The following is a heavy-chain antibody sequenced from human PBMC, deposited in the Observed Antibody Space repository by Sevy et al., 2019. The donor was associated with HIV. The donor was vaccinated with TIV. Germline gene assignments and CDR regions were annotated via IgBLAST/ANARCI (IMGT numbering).Heavy chain of an antibody. CDR3: AKDPYDSSGVFDY. J-gene: IGHJ4*02. D-gene: IGHD3-22*01. V-gene: IGHV3-23*01. Sequence: GGSLRLSCAASGFTFSSYAMSWVRQAPGKGLEWVSAISGSGGSTYYADSVKGRFTISRDNSKNTLYPQMNSLRAEDTAVYYCAKDPYDSSGVFDYWGQGTLVTVSS. CDR1: GFTFSSYA. CDR2: ISGSGGST.